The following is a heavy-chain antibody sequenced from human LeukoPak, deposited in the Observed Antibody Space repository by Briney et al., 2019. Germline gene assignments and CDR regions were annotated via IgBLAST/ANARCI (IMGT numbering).Heavy chain of an antibody. CDR3: ARDLYDFWSGLNWFDP. V-gene: IGHV3-21*01. CDR1: GFTFSSYS. CDR2: ISSSSSYI. Sequence: GGPLRLSCAASGFTFSSYSMNWVRQAPGKGLEWVSSISSSSSYIYYADSVKGRFTISRDNAKNSLYLQMNSLRAEDTAVYYCARDLYDFWSGLNWFDPWGQGTLVTVSS. D-gene: IGHD3-3*01. J-gene: IGHJ5*02.